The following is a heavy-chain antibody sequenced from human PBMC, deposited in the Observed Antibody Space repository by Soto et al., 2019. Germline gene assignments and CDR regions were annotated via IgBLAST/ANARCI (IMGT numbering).Heavy chain of an antibody. J-gene: IGHJ6*02. D-gene: IGHD6-13*01. CDR1: GGTFSSYA. V-gene: IGHV1-69*13. CDR3: ALLVAAAGYYYGMDV. CDR2: IIPIFGTA. Sequence: SVKVSCKASGGTFSSYAISWVRQAPGQGLEWMGGIIPIFGTANYAQKFQGRVTITADESTSTAYMELSSLRSEDTAVYYCALLVAAAGYYYGMDVWGPGTTVNVSS.